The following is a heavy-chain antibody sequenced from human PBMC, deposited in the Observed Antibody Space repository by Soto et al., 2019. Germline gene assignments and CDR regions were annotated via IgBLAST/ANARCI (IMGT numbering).Heavy chain of an antibody. CDR3: ARAAWTGIENWLDP. CDR1: GGPISTSHW. Sequence: QVQLQESGPGLVKPSGTLSLTCGVSGGPISTSHWWTWVRQAPGKGLEWIGEIEHGGNAKYSASRNARVTMSVDTSKNLFFLRLTAVTVADTAVYYCARAAWTGIENWLDPWGRGTLVTVAS. D-gene: IGHD1-1*01. J-gene: IGHJ5*02. CDR2: IEHGGNA. V-gene: IGHV4-4*02.